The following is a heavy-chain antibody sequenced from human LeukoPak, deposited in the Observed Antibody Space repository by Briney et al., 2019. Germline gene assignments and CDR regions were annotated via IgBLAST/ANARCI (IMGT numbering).Heavy chain of an antibody. V-gene: IGHV3-30*08. CDR1: TFSFSDYP. D-gene: IGHD1-14*01. J-gene: IGHJ4*02. Sequence: GKSLRLSCAASTFSFSDYPLPWVRQAPGKGLEWVAVISYDGDDQYYAHSVKGRFTISRDNSKNTLYLQMDSLISDDTAVYYCARAYHEDYYFDFWGQGTLVIVSS. CDR2: ISYDGDDQ. CDR3: ARAYHEDYYFDF.